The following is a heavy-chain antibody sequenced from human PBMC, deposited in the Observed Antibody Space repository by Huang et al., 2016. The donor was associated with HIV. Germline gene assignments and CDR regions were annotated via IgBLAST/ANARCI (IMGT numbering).Heavy chain of an antibody. D-gene: IGHD6-25*01. CDR1: GYYFNDYS. Sequence: QVQLVQSGAEVRKPGASVKLSCKASGYYFNDYSLHWVRQAPGQGLEGMGTINGGSGDTSHAKKVQGRVTFTRDASTRTVYGEVRSLTSEDTAVYYCASLRAAETDYWGQGTQVTVSS. V-gene: IGHV1-3*01. J-gene: IGHJ4*02. CDR2: INGGSGDT. CDR3: ASLRAAETDY.